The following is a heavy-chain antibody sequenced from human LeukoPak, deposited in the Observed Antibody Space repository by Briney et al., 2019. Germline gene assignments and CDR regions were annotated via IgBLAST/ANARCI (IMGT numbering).Heavy chain of an antibody. J-gene: IGHJ6*02. Sequence: SVKVSCKASGGTFSRYVISWVRQAPGQGPEWMGRIIPIFGIANYAQKFQGRVTITADKSTSTAYMELSSLRSEDTAVYYCASEPPVPAATIFYYYYGMDVWGHGTTVTVSS. V-gene: IGHV1-69*04. CDR1: GGTFSRYV. CDR2: IIPIFGIA. D-gene: IGHD2-2*01. CDR3: ASEPPVPAATIFYYYYGMDV.